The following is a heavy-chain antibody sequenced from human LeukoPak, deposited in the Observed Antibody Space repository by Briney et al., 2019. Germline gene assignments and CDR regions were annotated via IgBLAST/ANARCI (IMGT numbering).Heavy chain of an antibody. J-gene: IGHJ3*02. D-gene: IGHD4-17*01. Sequence: GRSLRLSCAASGFTFSSYGMHWVRQAPGKGLEWVAVIWYDGSNKYYADSVKGRFTISRDNAKNSLYLQMNSLRAEDTAVYYCAREGATVTDAFDIWGQGTLVTVSS. CDR1: GFTFSSYG. V-gene: IGHV3-33*01. CDR2: IWYDGSNK. CDR3: AREGATVTDAFDI.